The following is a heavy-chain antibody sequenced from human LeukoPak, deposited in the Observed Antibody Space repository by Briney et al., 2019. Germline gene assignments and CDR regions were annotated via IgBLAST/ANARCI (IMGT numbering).Heavy chain of an antibody. CDR2: IYSGGST. J-gene: IGHJ4*02. Sequence: GGSLRLSCAVSGFTVSSNYMSWVRQAPGKGLEWVSVIYSGGSTYYADSVKGRFTISRDNSKNTLYLQMNSLRAEDTAVYYCARADSSGYPPQYYFDYWGQGTLVTVSS. CDR3: ARADSSGYPPQYYFDY. D-gene: IGHD3-22*01. CDR1: GFTVSSNY. V-gene: IGHV3-53*01.